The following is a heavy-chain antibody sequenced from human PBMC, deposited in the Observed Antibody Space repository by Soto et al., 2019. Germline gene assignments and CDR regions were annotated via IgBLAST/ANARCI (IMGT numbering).Heavy chain of an antibody. J-gene: IGHJ6*02. D-gene: IGHD2-2*01. Sequence: ASVKVSCKASGYTFTSYAMYLVRQAPGQRLEWMGWINAGNGNTKYSQKFQGRVTITRDTSASTAYMELSSLRSEDTAVYYCAVGYCSSTSCLLNGMDVWGQGTTVTVSS. V-gene: IGHV1-3*01. CDR2: INAGNGNT. CDR1: GYTFTSYA. CDR3: AVGYCSSTSCLLNGMDV.